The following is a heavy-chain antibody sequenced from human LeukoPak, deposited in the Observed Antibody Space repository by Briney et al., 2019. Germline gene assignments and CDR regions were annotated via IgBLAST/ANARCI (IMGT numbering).Heavy chain of an antibody. V-gene: IGHV1-46*01. CDR2: INPSGGST. D-gene: IGHD2-2*02. CDR3: ARVLALYCSSTNCYMVDY. J-gene: IGHJ4*02. Sequence: GASVKVSCKASGYTLTSYYMHWVRQAPGQGLEWMGIINPSGGSTNYAQKFQGRVTMTRDTTKSTVYMEFSSLRTEDKVVYCCARVLALYCSSTNCYMVDYWGQGTLVTVSS. CDR1: GYTLTSYY.